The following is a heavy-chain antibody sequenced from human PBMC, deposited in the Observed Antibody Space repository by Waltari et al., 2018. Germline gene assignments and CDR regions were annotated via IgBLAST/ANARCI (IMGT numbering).Heavy chain of an antibody. CDR2: AYNSGST. Sequence: QVLLRESGPGLVRPSETLALTCAVSGYSVTNTIYWGWIRQNPGKGLEWIGSAYNSGSTHYNPSLKSRVTISVDTSRNQFSLELRSVTAADTAIYYCAKNVTGGFFNSWGQGALVIVSS. CDR1: GYSVTNTIY. V-gene: IGHV4-38-2*01. D-gene: IGHD2-21*02. CDR3: AKNVTGGFFNS. J-gene: IGHJ4*02.